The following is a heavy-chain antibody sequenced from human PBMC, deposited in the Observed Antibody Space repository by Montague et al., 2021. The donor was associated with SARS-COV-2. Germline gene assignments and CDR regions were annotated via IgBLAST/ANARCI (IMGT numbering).Heavy chain of an antibody. CDR2: IYYSGST. J-gene: IGHJ4*02. CDR1: GRSISSSSYY. D-gene: IGHD5-12*01. V-gene: IGHV4-39*01. CDR3: ARHERQWLRLYPYYFDY. Sequence: SETLSLTCTVSGRSISSSSYYWGWIRQPPGKGLEWIGSIYYSGSTCYNPSLKSRVTISVDTSKNQFSLKLSSVTAADTAVCYCARHERQWLRLYPYYFDYWGQGTLVTVSS.